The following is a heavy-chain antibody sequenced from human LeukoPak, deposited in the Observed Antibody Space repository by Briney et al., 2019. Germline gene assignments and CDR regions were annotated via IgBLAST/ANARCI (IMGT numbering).Heavy chain of an antibody. CDR1: GFTVSDSY. CDR3: ARGSSPFDY. J-gene: IGHJ4*02. Sequence: GGSLRLSCAASGFTVSDSYINWVRQAPGKGLEWVSSISSSSSYIYYADSVKGRFTISRDNAKNSLYLQMNSPRAEDTAVYYCARGSSPFDYWGQGTLVTVSS. V-gene: IGHV3-21*01. CDR2: ISSSSSYI. D-gene: IGHD1-26*01.